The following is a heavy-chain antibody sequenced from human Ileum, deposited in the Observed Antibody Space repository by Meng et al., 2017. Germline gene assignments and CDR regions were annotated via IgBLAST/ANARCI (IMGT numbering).Heavy chain of an antibody. CDR1: GDIVSSNRAA. J-gene: IGHJ4*02. V-gene: IGHV6-1*01. CDR2: TYYRSKWFK. D-gene: IGHD1-26*01. CDR3: ARGGGSYYHFDY. Sequence: LPQSSPGLVKPPPTLSLTCATSGDIVSSNRAAWNLIRQSPSRGLEWLGRTYYRSKWFKEYAVSVKSRITINPDTSENQFSLQLNSVTPEDAAVYYCARGGGSYYHFDYWGQGTLVTVSS.